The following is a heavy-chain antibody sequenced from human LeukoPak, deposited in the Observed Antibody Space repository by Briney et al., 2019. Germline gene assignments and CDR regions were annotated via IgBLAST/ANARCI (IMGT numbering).Heavy chain of an antibody. CDR2: VSDDGGDK. V-gene: IGHV3-23*01. Sequence: QSGGSLRLSCAASGFTFSSYSMTWVRQAPGKGLEWVSAVSDDGGDKKYAASVKGRFTISRDNSKNTLYLQMNSLRVEDTAIYYCGRDWKVDYWGQGTLVTVSS. J-gene: IGHJ4*02. CDR1: GFTFSSYS. CDR3: GRDWKVDY. D-gene: IGHD1-1*01.